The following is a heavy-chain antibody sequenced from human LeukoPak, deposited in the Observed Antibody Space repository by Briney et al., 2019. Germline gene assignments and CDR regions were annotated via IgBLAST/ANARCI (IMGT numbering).Heavy chain of an antibody. Sequence: GRSLTLSCAASGFTFDDYAMDSVRQPPGKSLGWVSAISCNRDTVGYADSVKGRFTISRDNAKNSLYLQMNGLRTEDTALYYCAKSPYSSGYYHYWGQGTLVTVSS. CDR3: AKSPYSSGYYHY. CDR2: ISCNRDTV. CDR1: GFTFDDYA. D-gene: IGHD6-19*01. J-gene: IGHJ4*02. V-gene: IGHV3-9*01.